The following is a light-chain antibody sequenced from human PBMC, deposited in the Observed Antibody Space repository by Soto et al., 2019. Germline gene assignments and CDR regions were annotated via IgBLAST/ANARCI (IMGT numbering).Light chain of an antibody. J-gene: IGKJ1*01. CDR2: GAS. Sequence: DIVMTQSPGTLSLSPGERATRSCRASQSVNSNYLAWYQQKPGQAPRLLMYGASTRATGIPDRFSGSGSGTDFTLTISRLEPEDFAVYYCQQYGSSPRTFGQGTTGDIK. CDR3: QQYGSSPRT. V-gene: IGKV3-20*01. CDR1: QSVNSNY.